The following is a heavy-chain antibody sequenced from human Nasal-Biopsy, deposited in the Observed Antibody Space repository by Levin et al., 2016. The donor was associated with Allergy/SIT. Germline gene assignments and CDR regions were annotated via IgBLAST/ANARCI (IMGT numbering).Heavy chain of an antibody. CDR2: IGGNGGST. D-gene: IGHD5-12*01. Sequence: GGSLRLSCAAFGFTFSSYAMTWVRQAPGKGLEWVSAIGGNGGSTFYADSVKGRFTISRDNSKNTLYLQMNSLRADDTAVYYCAKWAKVATIPYYFDYWGQGTLVAVSS. CDR1: GFTFSSYA. V-gene: IGHV3-23*01. CDR3: AKWAKVATIPYYFDY. J-gene: IGHJ4*02.